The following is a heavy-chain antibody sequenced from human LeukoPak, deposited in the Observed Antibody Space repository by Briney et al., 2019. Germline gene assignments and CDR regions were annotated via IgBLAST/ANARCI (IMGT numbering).Heavy chain of an antibody. CDR3: ARGPQSRYSSSWYSIY. V-gene: IGHV1-18*01. CDR1: GYTFTSSG. D-gene: IGHD6-13*01. CDR2: ISAYNGNT. J-gene: IGHJ4*02. Sequence: ASVKVSCKASGYTFTSSGVTWVRQAPGQGLEWMGWISAYNGNTNYAQKLQGRVTITTDTSTSTAYMELRSLRSDDTAVYYCARGPQSRYSSSWYSIYWGQGTLVTVSS.